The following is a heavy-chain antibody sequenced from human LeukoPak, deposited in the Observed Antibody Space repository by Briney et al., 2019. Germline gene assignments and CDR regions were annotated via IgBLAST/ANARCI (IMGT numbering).Heavy chain of an antibody. CDR3: AKLWFGELLLYDY. CDR1: GFTFSSYA. V-gene: IGHV3-23*01. CDR2: ISSSGGST. J-gene: IGHJ4*02. Sequence: GSLRLSCAASGFTFSSYAMSWVRQAPGEGLEWVSGISSSGGSTYYADSVKGRFTISRDNSKDTLYLHINNLRAEDTAVYYCAKLWFGELLLYDYWGQGTLVTVSS. D-gene: IGHD3-10*01.